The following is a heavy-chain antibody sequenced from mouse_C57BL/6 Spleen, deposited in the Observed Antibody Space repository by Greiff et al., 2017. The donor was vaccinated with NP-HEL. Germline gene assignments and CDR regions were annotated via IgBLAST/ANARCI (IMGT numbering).Heavy chain of an antibody. V-gene: IGHV5-6*01. CDR2: ISSGGSYT. CDR3: ARVLRKDYFDY. J-gene: IGHJ2*01. D-gene: IGHD1-1*01. CDR1: GFTFSSYG. Sequence: EVKVVESGGDLVKPGGSLKLSCAASGFTFSSYGMSWVRQTPDKRLEWVATISSGGSYTYYPDSVKGQFTISRDNAKNTLYLQMSSLKSEDTAMYYCARVLRKDYFDYWGQGTTLTVSS.